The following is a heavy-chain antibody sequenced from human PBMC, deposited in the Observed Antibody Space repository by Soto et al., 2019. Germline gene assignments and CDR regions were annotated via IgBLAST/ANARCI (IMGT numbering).Heavy chain of an antibody. Sequence: PSETLSLTCTVSGVSISSGDYYWSWIRQPPGKGLEWIGYIYYSGSTYYNPSLKSRVTISVDTSKNQFSLKLSSVTAADTAVYYCAIEVTTGWFDPWGQGTLVTVSS. CDR2: IYYSGST. V-gene: IGHV4-30-4*01. CDR3: AIEVTTGWFDP. J-gene: IGHJ5*02. CDR1: GVSISSGDYY. D-gene: IGHD4-4*01.